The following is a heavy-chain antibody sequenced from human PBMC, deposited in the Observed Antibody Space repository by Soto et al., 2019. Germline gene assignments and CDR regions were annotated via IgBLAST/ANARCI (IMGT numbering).Heavy chain of an antibody. CDR2: IYYSGST. CDR1: GGSVSSGSYY. CDR3: ASGEADAFDI. V-gene: IGHV4-61*01. J-gene: IGHJ3*02. D-gene: IGHD3-10*01. Sequence: QVQLQESGPGLVKPSETLSLTCTVSGGSVSSGSYYWSWIRQPPGKGLEWIGYIYYSGSTNYTPPLTSRVTISVDTSKNQFSLKLSSVTAADTAVYYCASGEADAFDIWGQGTMVTVSS.